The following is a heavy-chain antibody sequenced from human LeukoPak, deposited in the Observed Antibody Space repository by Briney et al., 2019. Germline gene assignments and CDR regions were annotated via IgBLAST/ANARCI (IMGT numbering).Heavy chain of an antibody. Sequence: GGSLRLSCAASGFIFSHHGMHWVRQAPGKGLEWVAVIWSDSTNRFYADSVKGRFTISRDNSQSTVFLQMNSLRAKDTAIYYCARDAQRGFDYSNSLKNWGHGTLVTVSS. V-gene: IGHV3-33*01. CDR3: ARDAQRGFDYSNSLKN. CDR2: IWSDSTNR. CDR1: GFIFSHHG. J-gene: IGHJ4*01. D-gene: IGHD4-11*01.